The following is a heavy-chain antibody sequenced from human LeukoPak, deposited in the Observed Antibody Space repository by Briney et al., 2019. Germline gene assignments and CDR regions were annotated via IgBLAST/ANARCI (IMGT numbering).Heavy chain of an antibody. CDR3: ARARFTIFGVVDP. Sequence: ASVKVSFKASGSPFTGYYMHWVRRAPGQGLAGRGWINPNSGGTNYAQKFQGRVTMTRDTSISTAYMELSRLRSDDTAVYYCARARFTIFGVVDPWGQGTLVTVSS. J-gene: IGHJ5*02. V-gene: IGHV1-2*02. D-gene: IGHD3-3*01. CDR1: GSPFTGYY. CDR2: INPNSGGT.